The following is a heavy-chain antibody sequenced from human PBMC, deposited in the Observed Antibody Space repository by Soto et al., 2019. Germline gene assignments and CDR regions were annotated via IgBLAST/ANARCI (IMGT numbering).Heavy chain of an antibody. Sequence: ASVKVSCKASGYSFTNNDVSWVRQATGQGLEWMGWMNPGSGDTGYAQKFQGRVTMTRDISIATAYMELSSLRSDDTAVYFCATVVGLGRYYFDAWGQGSLVTVSS. J-gene: IGHJ5*02. D-gene: IGHD2-15*01. CDR3: ATVVGLGRYYFDA. CDR2: MNPGSGDT. CDR1: GYSFTNND. V-gene: IGHV1-8*01.